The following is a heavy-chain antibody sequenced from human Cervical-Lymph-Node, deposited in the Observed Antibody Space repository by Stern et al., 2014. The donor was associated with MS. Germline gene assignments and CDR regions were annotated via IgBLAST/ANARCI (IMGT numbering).Heavy chain of an antibody. CDR2: VIPIFGTA. V-gene: IGHV1-69*01. CDR1: GGTFSSYA. J-gene: IGHJ3*02. CDR3: ARFVVPAGIWDI. D-gene: IGHD2-2*01. Sequence: VQLVESGAEVKKPGSSVKVSCKASGGTFSSYAISWVRQAPGQGLEWMGGVIPIFGTANYAQKFQGRVTITADESTSTAYMELSSLRSEDTAVYYCARFVVPAGIWDIWGQGTMVTVSS.